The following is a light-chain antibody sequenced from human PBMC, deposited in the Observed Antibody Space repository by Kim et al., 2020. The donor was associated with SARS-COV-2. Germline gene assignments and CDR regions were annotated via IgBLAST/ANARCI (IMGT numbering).Light chain of an antibody. Sequence: GSGVTLSWTGSSSDVSCYHVVSWQQQQGDTPPQIMFYEINKRPWGGIDCFSGSTCGTTASLTVCRLQADEDAEYYCTSYGGIKYVFGSGTQLTVL. CDR1: SSDVSCYHV. CDR2: EIN. J-gene: IGLJ1*01. V-gene: IGLV2-8*01. CDR3: TSYGGIKYV.